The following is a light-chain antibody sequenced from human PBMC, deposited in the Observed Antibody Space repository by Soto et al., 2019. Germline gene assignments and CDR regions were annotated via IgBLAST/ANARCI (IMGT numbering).Light chain of an antibody. V-gene: IGLV1-44*01. CDR2: TNS. J-gene: IGLJ2*01. CDR1: ASNIGSNF. CDR3: ATWDDNVKGPV. Sequence: HSVLTQPPSAFGPPGQRVTSSCSGRASNIGSNFVSWYQVVPGTAPKLLIYTNSHRPSGVPDRFSGSRSGTSASLDISGLQSDDEADYFCATWDDNVKGPVFGGGTQLT.